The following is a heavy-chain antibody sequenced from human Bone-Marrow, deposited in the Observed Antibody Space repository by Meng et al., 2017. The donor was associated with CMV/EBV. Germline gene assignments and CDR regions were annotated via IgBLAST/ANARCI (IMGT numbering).Heavy chain of an antibody. D-gene: IGHD3-9*01. Sequence: GGSLRLSCAASGFTFSDYYMSWVRQAPGKGLEWVSGMNWNGGRIGYADSVKGRFTISRDNAKDSLYLQMNSLRAEDTALYYCARDPYTIAEGDYWGQGTLVTVSS. CDR3: ARDPYTIAEGDY. V-gene: IGHV3-20*04. CDR2: MNWNGGRI. J-gene: IGHJ4*02. CDR1: GFTFSDYY.